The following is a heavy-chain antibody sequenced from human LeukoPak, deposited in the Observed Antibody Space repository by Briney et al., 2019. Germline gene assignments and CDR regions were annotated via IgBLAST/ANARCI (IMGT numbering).Heavy chain of an antibody. CDR1: GFTFSSYA. V-gene: IGHV3-23*01. D-gene: IGHD2-2*01. J-gene: IGHJ4*02. CDR3: ARRPRRDCSSTSCYSGYYFDY. CDR2: ISGSGGST. Sequence: GGSLRLSCAASGFTFSSYAMSWVRQAPGKGLEWVSAISGSGGSTYYADSVKGRFTISRDNSKNTLYLQMNSLRAEDTAVYYCARRPRRDCSSTSCYSGYYFDYWGQGTLVTVSS.